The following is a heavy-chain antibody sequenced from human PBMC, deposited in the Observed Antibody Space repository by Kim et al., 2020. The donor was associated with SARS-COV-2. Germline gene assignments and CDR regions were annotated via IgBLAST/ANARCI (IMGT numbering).Heavy chain of an antibody. D-gene: IGHD2-15*01. CDR3: ARGRSGSGHEITYNWFDP. J-gene: IGHJ5*02. CDR2: IYTSGST. V-gene: IGHV4-61*02. Sequence: SETLSLTCTVSGGSISSGSYYWSWIRQPAGKGLEWIGRIYTSGSTNYNPSLKSRVTISVDTSKNQFSLKLSSVTAADTAVYYCARGRSGSGHEITYNWFDPWGQGTLVTVSS. CDR1: GGSISSGSYY.